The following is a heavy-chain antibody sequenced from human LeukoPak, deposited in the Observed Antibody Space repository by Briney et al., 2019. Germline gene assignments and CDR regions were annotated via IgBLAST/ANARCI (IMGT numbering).Heavy chain of an antibody. CDR2: IYPGDSDT. CDR1: GYSFTSYW. V-gene: IGHV5-51*01. CDR3: ARLRRYRGYDSSGPYDY. J-gene: IGHJ4*02. Sequence: GESLKISCKGSGYSFTSYWIGWVRQMPGKGLEWMGIIYPGDSDTRYSPSFQGQVTISADKSISTAYLQWSSLKASDTAMYYCARLRRYRGYDSSGPYDYWGQGTLVTVSS. D-gene: IGHD3-22*01.